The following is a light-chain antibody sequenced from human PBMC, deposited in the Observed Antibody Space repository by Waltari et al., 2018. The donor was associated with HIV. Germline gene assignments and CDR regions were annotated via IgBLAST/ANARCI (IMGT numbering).Light chain of an antibody. Sequence: HSVLTQPPSVSGAPGQRVTISCTGRSSNIGAGFDVHWYQHLPGTAPKLLIYSNSKRPSGGPCRFSGSKSGTSASLAITGLQAEDEADYYCQSYDSSLSALFGGGTKLTVL. CDR2: SNS. CDR1: SSNIGAGFD. CDR3: QSYDSSLSAL. J-gene: IGLJ2*01. V-gene: IGLV1-40*01.